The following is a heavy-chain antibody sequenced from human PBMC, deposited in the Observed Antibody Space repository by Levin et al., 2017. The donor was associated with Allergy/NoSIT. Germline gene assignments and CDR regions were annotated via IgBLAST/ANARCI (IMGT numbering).Heavy chain of an antibody. J-gene: IGHJ6*02. Sequence: RESGPTLVKPTQTLTLTCTFSGFSLSTGGMCVAWIRQPPGKALEWLALIDWTDDKSYSTSLKTRLTISKDTSKNQVVLTVRNVDPVDTATYYCARIPMNWNSNYYAMDVWGQGTTVTVSS. D-gene: IGHD1-7*01. CDR1: GFSLSTGGMC. V-gene: IGHV2-70*01. CDR3: ARIPMNWNSNYYAMDV. CDR2: IDWTDDK.